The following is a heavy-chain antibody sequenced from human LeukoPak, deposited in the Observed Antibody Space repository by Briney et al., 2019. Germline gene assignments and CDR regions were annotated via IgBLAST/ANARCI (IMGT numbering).Heavy chain of an antibody. CDR2: IIPIFGTA. CDR1: GGTFSSYA. D-gene: IGHD2-15*01. J-gene: IGHJ5*02. CDR3: ARDCSGGPPGWFDP. Sequence: GASVKVSCKASGGTFSSYAISWVRQAPEHGLEWMGGIIPIFGTANYAQKFQGRVTITADESTSTAYMELSSLRSDDTAVYYCARDCSGGPPGWFDPRGQGTLVTVST. V-gene: IGHV1-69*13.